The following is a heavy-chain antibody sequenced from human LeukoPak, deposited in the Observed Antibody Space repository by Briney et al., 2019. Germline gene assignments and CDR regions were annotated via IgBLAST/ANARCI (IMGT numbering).Heavy chain of an antibody. CDR2: IDPSDSYT. J-gene: IGHJ5*02. CDR3: ARGGRSGYDSHLFDL. Sequence: GESLKISCKGSEYRFNSYWISWVRQMPGKGLEWMGRIDPSDSYTNYSPSFQGHVTISADKSISTVYLQWSSLKASDTAMYYCARGGRSGYDSHLFDLRDQGTVVTVSS. CDR1: EYRFNSYW. V-gene: IGHV5-10-1*01. D-gene: IGHD5-12*01.